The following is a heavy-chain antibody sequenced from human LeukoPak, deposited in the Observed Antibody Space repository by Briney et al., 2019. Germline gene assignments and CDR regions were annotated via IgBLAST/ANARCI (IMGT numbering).Heavy chain of an antibody. CDR3: ARGYDFWSGYYLY. CDR1: GFTFSSYW. CDR2: IKQDGSEK. V-gene: IGHV3-7*04. Sequence: GRSLRLSCAASGFTFSSYWMSWVRQAPGKGLEWVANIKQDGSEKYYVDSVKGRFTISRDNAKNSLYLQMNSLRAEDTAVYYCARGYDFWSGYYLYWGQGTLVTVSS. D-gene: IGHD3-3*01. J-gene: IGHJ4*02.